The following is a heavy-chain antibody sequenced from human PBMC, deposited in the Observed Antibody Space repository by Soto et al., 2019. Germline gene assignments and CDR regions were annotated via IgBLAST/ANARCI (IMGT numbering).Heavy chain of an antibody. D-gene: IGHD1-7*01. V-gene: IGHV4-4*07. CDR3: ARDRVIITGTTPLGGGHYYGMDV. J-gene: IGHJ6*02. CDR1: GGSISMYY. Sequence: SETLSLTCTVAGGSISMYYWTWIRLSAGRGLEWIGRIYSSGSTNYNPPLKSRVTMSVDTSNNQISLKMTSVSAADTAVYYCARDRVIITGTTPLGGGHYYGMDVWGQGTTVT. CDR2: IYSSGST.